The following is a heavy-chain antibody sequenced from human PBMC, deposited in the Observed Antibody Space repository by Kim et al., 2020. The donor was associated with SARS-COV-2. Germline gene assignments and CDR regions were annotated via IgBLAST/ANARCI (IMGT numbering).Heavy chain of an antibody. CDR1: GGSISSSNW. V-gene: IGHV4-4*02. Sequence: SETLSLTCAVSGGSISSSNWWSWVRQPPGMGLEWIGVNYHSGSTNYNPSLKSRVTISVDKSKNQFSLKLSSVTAADTAVYYCACLSSTVTTWQGTFDYWGQRALVAVAS. CDR2: NYHSGST. CDR3: ACLSSTVTTWQGTFDY. J-gene: IGHJ4*02. D-gene: IGHD4-17*01.